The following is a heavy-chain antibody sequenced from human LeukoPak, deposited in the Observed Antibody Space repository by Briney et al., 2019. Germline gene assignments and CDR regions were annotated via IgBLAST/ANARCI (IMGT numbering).Heavy chain of an antibody. Sequence: PGGSLRLSCAASGFTFSSYAMSWVRQAPGKGLEWVSTVTGSGGTTYYADSVKGRFTISRDNSKNTLYLQMNSLRDEDTAVYYCTRNPGYCTGGGCYIDYWGQGTPVTVSS. CDR3: TRNPGYCTGGGCYIDY. CDR2: VTGSGGTT. D-gene: IGHD2-8*02. CDR1: GFTFSSYA. J-gene: IGHJ4*02. V-gene: IGHV3-23*01.